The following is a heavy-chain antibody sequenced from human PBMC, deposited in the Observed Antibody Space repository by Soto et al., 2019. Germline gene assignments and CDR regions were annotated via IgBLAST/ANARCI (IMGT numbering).Heavy chain of an antibody. CDR2: INHSGTT. Sequence: PSETVSLTXGVYRGSFSGFYWSWVRQTPGGGLEWIGEINHSGTTNYNPSFQNRVTISVDKSTNNFSLKLTSVTAADPAVYYCARGWDYYGMDVWGQGTTVTVSS. D-gene: IGHD3-16*01. J-gene: IGHJ6*02. CDR1: RGSFSGFY. CDR3: ARGWDYYGMDV. V-gene: IGHV4-34*01.